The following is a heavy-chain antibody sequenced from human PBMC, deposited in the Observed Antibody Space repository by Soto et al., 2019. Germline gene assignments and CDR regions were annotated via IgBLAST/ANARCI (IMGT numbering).Heavy chain of an antibody. D-gene: IGHD3-3*01. V-gene: IGHV4-34*01. Sequence: PSETLSLTCAVYGGSFSGYYWSWIRQPPGKGLEWIGEINHSGSTNYNPSLKSRVTISVDTSKNQFSLKLSSVTAADTAVYYCARGEAGYYDFWSGPFDYWGQGTLVTVSS. CDR2: INHSGST. CDR1: GGSFSGYY. CDR3: ARGEAGYYDFWSGPFDY. J-gene: IGHJ4*02.